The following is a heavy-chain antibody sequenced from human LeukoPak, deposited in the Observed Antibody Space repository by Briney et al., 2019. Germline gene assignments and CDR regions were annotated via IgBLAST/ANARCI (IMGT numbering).Heavy chain of an antibody. CDR2: IRSKTDGGTT. CDR1: GFTFSNAW. J-gene: IGHJ6*04. CDR3: AELGITMIGGV. Sequence: GGSLRLSCAASGFTFSNAWMSWVRQAPGKGLEWVGRIRSKTDGGTTDYAAPVKGRFTISRDDSKNTLYLQMNSLKTEDTAVYYCAELGITMIGGVWGKGTTVTISS. V-gene: IGHV3-15*01. D-gene: IGHD3-10*02.